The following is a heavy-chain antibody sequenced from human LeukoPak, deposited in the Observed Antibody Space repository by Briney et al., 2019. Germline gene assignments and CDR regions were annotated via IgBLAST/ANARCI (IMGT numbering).Heavy chain of an antibody. CDR1: GGSISSSNW. D-gene: IGHD6-19*01. Sequence: SETLSLTCTVSGGSISSSNWWSWVRQPPGKGLEWIGEIYHSGSTNYNPSLKSRVTISVDKSKNQFSLKLSSVTAADTAVYYCARYSSGWSDNWFDPWGQGTLVTVSS. CDR3: ARYSSGWSDNWFDP. J-gene: IGHJ5*02. CDR2: IYHSGST. V-gene: IGHV4-4*02.